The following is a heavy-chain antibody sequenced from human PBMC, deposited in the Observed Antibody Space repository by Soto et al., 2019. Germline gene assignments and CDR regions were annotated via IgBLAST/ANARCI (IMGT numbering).Heavy chain of an antibody. CDR3: ARTVKDFDY. CDR1: GFTFGSYE. Sequence: DVHLVESGGDLVQPGGSLRLSCAASGFTFGSYEMNWIRQAPGKGLEWISFINTRGTTTYYADSVKGRFTISRDNAKNSLFLPMNSLRAEDTAVYYCARTVKDFDYWGQGTLVTVSS. J-gene: IGHJ4*02. D-gene: IGHD4-4*01. V-gene: IGHV3-48*03. CDR2: INTRGTTT.